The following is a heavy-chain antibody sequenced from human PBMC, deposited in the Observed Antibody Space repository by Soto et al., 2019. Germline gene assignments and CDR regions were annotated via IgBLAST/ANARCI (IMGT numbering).Heavy chain of an antibody. CDR2: MNPNSGNT. Sequence: QVQLVQSGAEVKEPGASVKVSCKASGYTFTTYDINWVLQATGQGLEWMGWMNPNSGNTGYAQKCPGRVNLARDTCAKTAYMELSSVSSEDTTVYFCARNLPGAAMVDCCGQGTVVTVAT. CDR3: ARNLPGAAMVDC. CDR1: GYTFTTYD. J-gene: IGHJ4*02. V-gene: IGHV1-8*01. D-gene: IGHD2-2*01.